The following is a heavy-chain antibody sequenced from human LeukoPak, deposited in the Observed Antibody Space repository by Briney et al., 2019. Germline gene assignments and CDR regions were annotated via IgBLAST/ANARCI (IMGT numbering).Heavy chain of an antibody. D-gene: IGHD6-19*01. Sequence: GGSLRLSCAASGFTFSKAWMSWVRQAPGKGLEWVGRIKKKTDGGTTDYAAPVKGRFSISRDDSKNTLYLQMNSLKTEDTAVYYCTTAAGYSSGWYDSNLPYWGQGTLVTVSS. V-gene: IGHV3-15*01. CDR2: IKKKTDGGTT. CDR1: GFTFSKAW. J-gene: IGHJ4*02. CDR3: TTAAGYSSGWYDSNLPY.